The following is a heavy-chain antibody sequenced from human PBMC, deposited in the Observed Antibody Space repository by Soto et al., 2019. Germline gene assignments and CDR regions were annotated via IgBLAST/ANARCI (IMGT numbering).Heavy chain of an antibody. CDR3: AKVSSSWYAGFFDL. D-gene: IGHD6-13*01. V-gene: IGHV3-23*01. Sequence: EVQLLESGGGLVQPGGSLRLSCTASGFTFSRHAMTWVRQAPGKGLEWVSGLSDSGGSVYYADSVKGRFTISRKNSMNTLYLQMNTLRAEDTAIYYCAKVSSSWYAGFFDLWGQGTLVTVSS. J-gene: IGHJ4*02. CDR2: LSDSGGSV. CDR1: GFTFSRHA.